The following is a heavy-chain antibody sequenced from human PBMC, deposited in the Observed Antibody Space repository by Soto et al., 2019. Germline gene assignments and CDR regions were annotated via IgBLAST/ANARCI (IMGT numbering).Heavy chain of an antibody. J-gene: IGHJ5*02. CDR3: ARSGLEDIVVVPAADIPENWFDP. V-gene: IGHV4-31*03. CDR2: IYYSGST. D-gene: IGHD2-2*01. Sequence: TLSLTCXVSGGSISSGGYYWSWIRQHPGKGLEWIGYIYYSGSTYYNPSLKSRVTISVDTSKNQFSLKLSSVTAADTAVYYCARSGLEDIVVVPAADIPENWFDPWGQGTLVTVSS. CDR1: GGSISSGGYY.